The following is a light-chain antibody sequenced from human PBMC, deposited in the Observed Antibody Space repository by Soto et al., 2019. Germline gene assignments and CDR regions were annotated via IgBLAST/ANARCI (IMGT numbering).Light chain of an antibody. CDR1: QSVLSSSNNRNF. V-gene: IGKV4-1*01. CDR3: HQFYGAPLT. Sequence: DIVMSQSPDSLAVSLGERPTINCKSNQSVLSSSNNRNFLAWYQQKAGQPPKLLINLASTRASGVPDRFSGSGSGTEFTLTISSLQAEDVAVYYCHQFYGAPLTFGQGTKVEIK. J-gene: IGKJ1*01. CDR2: LAS.